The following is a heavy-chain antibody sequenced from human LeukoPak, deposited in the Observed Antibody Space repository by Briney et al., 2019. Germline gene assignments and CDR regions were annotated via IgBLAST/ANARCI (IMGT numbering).Heavy chain of an antibody. CDR3: ASLYSSSSDY. CDR1: RFTVSGTY. V-gene: IGHV3-66*01. J-gene: IGHJ4*02. D-gene: IGHD6-6*01. Sequence: GGSLRLSCAASRFTVSGTYMSWVGQAPGPGREWVSAIYRDGGTNYADSVRGRFTISIDNSKNKLYLQMSSLRAEDTAVYYCASLYSSSSDYWGQGTLITVSS. CDR2: IYRDGGT.